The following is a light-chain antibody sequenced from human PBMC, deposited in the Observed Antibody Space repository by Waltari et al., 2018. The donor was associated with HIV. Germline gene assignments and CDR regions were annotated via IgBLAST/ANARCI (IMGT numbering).Light chain of an antibody. Sequence: DIVMTQCTATLCVSPGERDTLSCRASHGVSSSLAWYQQRPGQAPRRLIYGASTRAAGIPARFSGSGSGTEFTLTISSLQSEDFALYYCQQYYNWPPWTFGQGTKVEIK. CDR2: GAS. V-gene: IGKV3-15*01. J-gene: IGKJ1*01. CDR3: QQYYNWPPWT. CDR1: HGVSSS.